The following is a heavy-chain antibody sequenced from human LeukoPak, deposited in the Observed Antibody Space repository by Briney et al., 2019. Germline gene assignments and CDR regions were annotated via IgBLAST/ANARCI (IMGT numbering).Heavy chain of an antibody. CDR2: ISSSSSYI. V-gene: IGHV3-21*04. D-gene: IGHD3-10*01. J-gene: IGHJ4*02. CDR1: GFTFSSYS. CDR3: AKAGIRSGSCH. Sequence: GGSLRLSCAASGFTFSSYSMNWVRQAPGKGLEWVSSISSSSSYIYYADSVKGRFTISRDNSKNTLYLQMNSLRAEDTAVYYCAKAGIRSGSCHWGQGTLVTVSS.